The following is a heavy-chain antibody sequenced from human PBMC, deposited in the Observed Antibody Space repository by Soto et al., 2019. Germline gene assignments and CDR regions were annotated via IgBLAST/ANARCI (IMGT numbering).Heavy chain of an antibody. D-gene: IGHD4-17*01. Sequence: GGSLRLSCAASGFTFSNAWMSWVRQAPGKGLEWVGRIKSKTDGGTTDYAAPVKGRFTISRGDSKNTLYLQMNSLKTEDTAVYYCTTPRDYGAFDIWGQGTMVTVSS. CDR2: IKSKTDGGTT. CDR1: GFTFSNAW. CDR3: TTPRDYGAFDI. V-gene: IGHV3-15*01. J-gene: IGHJ3*02.